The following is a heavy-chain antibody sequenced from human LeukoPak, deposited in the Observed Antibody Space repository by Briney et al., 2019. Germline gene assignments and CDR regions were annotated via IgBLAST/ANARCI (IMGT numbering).Heavy chain of an antibody. J-gene: IGHJ4*02. CDR3: AKCGNSGCHLIDY. CDR1: GFTFTTNA. CDR2: ISGRTGAT. V-gene: IGHV3-23*01. Sequence: GGPLRLSCAASGFTFTTNAMSWVRQAPGKGLEWVSAISGRTGATYYADSEKGRFTISRDNSKSTLYLQMDSLRAEDTAVYYCAKCGNSGCHLIDYWGQGTLVPVSS. D-gene: IGHD5-12*01.